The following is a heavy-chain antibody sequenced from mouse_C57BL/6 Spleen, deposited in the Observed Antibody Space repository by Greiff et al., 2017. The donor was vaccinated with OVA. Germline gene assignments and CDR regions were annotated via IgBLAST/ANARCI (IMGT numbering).Heavy chain of an antibody. D-gene: IGHD2-1*01. CDR1: GYTFTDYY. J-gene: IGHJ2*01. CDR2: INPNNGGT. Sequence: VQLQQSGPELVKPGASVKISCKASGYTFTDYYMNWVKQSHGKSLEWIGDINPNNGGTSYNQKFKGKATLTVDKSSSTAYMELRSLTSEDSAVYYWAARGNNYFDYWGQGTTLTVSS. V-gene: IGHV1-26*01. CDR3: AARGNNYFDY.